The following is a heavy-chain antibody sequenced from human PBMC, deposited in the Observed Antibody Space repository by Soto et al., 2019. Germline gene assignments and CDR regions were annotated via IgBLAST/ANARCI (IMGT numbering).Heavy chain of an antibody. CDR1: GFTFRSYA. J-gene: IGHJ3*02. Sequence: GGSLSLSCAASGFTFRSYAMSWVRQAPGKGLEWVSAISGSGYSTYYADSVKGRFTISRDNSKNTLYLQMNSLRAEDTALYYCAKDMSDSSGYYLGYNAFDIWGQGTMVTVSS. D-gene: IGHD3-22*01. CDR3: AKDMSDSSGYYLGYNAFDI. V-gene: IGHV3-23*01. CDR2: ISGSGYST.